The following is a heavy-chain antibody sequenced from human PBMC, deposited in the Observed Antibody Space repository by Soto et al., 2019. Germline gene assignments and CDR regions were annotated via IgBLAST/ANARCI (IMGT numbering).Heavy chain of an antibody. V-gene: IGHV5-51*01. Sequence: PGESLKISCEGSGYNFANYWIGWVRLMPGKGLEWIRIIYPRDSDTTYNPSFEGQVTMSVDRSRNTAYLQGSSLKASDSGIYYCARRMGPSIGWFDPWGQGTLVTVSS. J-gene: IGHJ5*02. CDR1: GYNFANYW. CDR3: ARRMGPSIGWFDP. D-gene: IGHD2-15*01. CDR2: IYPRDSDT.